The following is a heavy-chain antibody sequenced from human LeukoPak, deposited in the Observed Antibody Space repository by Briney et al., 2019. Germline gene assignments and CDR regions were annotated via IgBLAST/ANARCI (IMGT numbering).Heavy chain of an antibody. J-gene: IGHJ4*02. CDR1: GGSISSSSYY. CDR2: IYYSGST. D-gene: IGHD6-13*01. CDR3: ARLAAAYIDY. V-gene: IGHV4-39*01. Sequence: PSETLSLTCTVSGGSISSSSYYWGWIRQPPGKGLEWIGSIYYSGSTYYNPSLKSRVTISVDTSKNQFSLKLSSVTAADTAVYYCARLAAAYIDYWGQGTLVTVSS.